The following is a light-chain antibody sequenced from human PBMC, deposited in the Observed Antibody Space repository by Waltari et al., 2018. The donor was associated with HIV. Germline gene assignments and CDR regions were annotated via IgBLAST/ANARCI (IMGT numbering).Light chain of an antibody. CDR2: GAS. CDR3: QQCYNNPRT. Sequence: ATRMTQSPSSLSASTGDKVTITCRASQDIGNYLAWYQQKPGKAPKLLIDGASTLQSGVPPRFSGSGSGTDFTLTSNCLQSEDFATYFCQQCYNNPRTFGQGTKVEIK. CDR1: QDIGNY. J-gene: IGKJ1*01. V-gene: IGKV1-8*01.